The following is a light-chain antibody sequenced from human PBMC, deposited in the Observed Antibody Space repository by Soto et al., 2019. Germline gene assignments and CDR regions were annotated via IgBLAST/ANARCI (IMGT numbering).Light chain of an antibody. CDR3: HQYGSSPN. Sequence: EIVLTQSPGTLSLSPGGRATLSCRASQSVSSSFLAWYQQKPGQAPRVLLYGAFNRATGIPDRFSGSGSGTDFTLTISRLEPEDFAVNYCHQYGSSPNIGQGTRLEI. V-gene: IGKV3-20*01. CDR2: GAF. CDR1: QSVSSSF. J-gene: IGKJ5*01.